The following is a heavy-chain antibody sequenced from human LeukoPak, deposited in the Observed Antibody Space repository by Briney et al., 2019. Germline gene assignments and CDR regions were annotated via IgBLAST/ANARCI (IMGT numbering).Heavy chain of an antibody. J-gene: IGHJ4*02. V-gene: IGHV3-33*08. CDR3: ARAGDLYYYDSSGTGSFDY. D-gene: IGHD3-22*01. CDR1: GFTFSSYA. Sequence: GGSLRLSCAASGFTFSSYAMSWVRQAPGKGLEWVAVIWYDGSNKYYADSVKGRFTISRDNSKNTLYLQMNSLRAEDTAVYYCARAGDLYYYDSSGTGSFDYWGQGTLVTVSS. CDR2: IWYDGSNK.